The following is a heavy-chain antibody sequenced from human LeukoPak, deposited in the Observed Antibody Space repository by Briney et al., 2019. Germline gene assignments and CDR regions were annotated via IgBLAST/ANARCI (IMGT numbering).Heavy chain of an antibody. V-gene: IGHV5-51*01. CDR2: IYPGDSDT. CDR1: GYSFTSYW. D-gene: IGHD3-22*01. J-gene: IGHJ3*02. CDR3: ASFRPYDSSGPKGASDAFDI. Sequence: GESLKISCKGSGYSFTSYWIGWVRQMPGKGLEWMGIIYPGDSDTRYSPSFQGLVTTSADKSISTAYLQWSSLKASDTAMYYCASFRPYDSSGPKGASDAFDIWGQGTMVTVSS.